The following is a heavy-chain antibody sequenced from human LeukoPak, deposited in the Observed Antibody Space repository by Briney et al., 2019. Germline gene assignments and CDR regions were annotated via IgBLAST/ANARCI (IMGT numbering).Heavy chain of an antibody. Sequence: ASVKVSCKASGYPFASYDISWVRQAPGQGLEWMGWISAYNGYTNYAQNLQGRVAMTTDTSTSTAYMELRSLRSDDTAVYYCARGGQWEPPDCWGQGTLVTVSS. CDR3: ARGGQWEPPDC. D-gene: IGHD1-26*01. CDR1: GYPFASYD. V-gene: IGHV1-18*01. J-gene: IGHJ4*02. CDR2: ISAYNGYT.